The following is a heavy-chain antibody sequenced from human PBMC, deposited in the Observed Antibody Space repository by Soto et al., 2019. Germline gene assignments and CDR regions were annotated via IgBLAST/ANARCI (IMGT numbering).Heavy chain of an antibody. Sequence: ASETLSLTCTVSGGSISSGYYWTWIRQHPGKGLEWIGYIYYSGSTLYNPSLKSRAAISVDTSKNQFSLNLTSVTAEDTAVYYCGGSGYYGYYGMDVWGQGTTVTVSS. CDR1: GGSISSGYY. CDR2: IYYSGST. D-gene: IGHD3-22*01. CDR3: GGSGYYGYYGMDV. V-gene: IGHV4-31*03. J-gene: IGHJ6*02.